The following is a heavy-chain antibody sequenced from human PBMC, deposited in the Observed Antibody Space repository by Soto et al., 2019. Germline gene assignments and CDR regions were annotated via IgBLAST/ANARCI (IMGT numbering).Heavy chain of an antibody. D-gene: IGHD6-6*01. CDR3: AKALQYSSSRDYFYYGMDV. CDR1: GFAFSNYS. J-gene: IGHJ6*02. Sequence: WGSLRLSCAASGFAFSNYSIIFFRHSAVKWLEWVSGMNSGGRTYYADSVKGRFTISRDTSKNTLYLQMNSLRADDTAVFYCAKALQYSSSRDYFYYGMDVWGQGTTVTVSS. V-gene: IGHV3-23*01. CDR2: MNSGGRT.